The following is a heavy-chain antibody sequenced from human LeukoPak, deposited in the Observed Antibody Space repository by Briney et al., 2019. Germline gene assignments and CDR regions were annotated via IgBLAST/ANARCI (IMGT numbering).Heavy chain of an antibody. J-gene: IGHJ5*01. V-gene: IGHV4-31*03. CDR3: ARGRGSGYDFDS. CDR2: LYYRGNT. D-gene: IGHD5-12*01. CDR1: GSTISSGGYY. Sequence: TQTLSLTCTVSGSTISSGGYYWRWMRQHPGKGLEWIGYLYYRGNTYYCPSINNRLTITVNTPKKQISLKLISVTASDTAVDYCARGRGSGYDFDSWGQGTLVAVSS.